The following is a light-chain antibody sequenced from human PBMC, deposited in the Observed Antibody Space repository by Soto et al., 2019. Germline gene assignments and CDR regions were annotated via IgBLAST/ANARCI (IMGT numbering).Light chain of an antibody. V-gene: IGKV1-33*01. J-gene: IGKJ5*01. Sequence: DIQITQSPSSLSASLETRVTITCQASQDITNYLNWYQQKPGKAPRLLLYDASSLETGVPSRFSGSGSGTDFTFTISSLQPEDIATYYCQHYDHLPITFGQGTRLEIK. CDR2: DAS. CDR1: QDITNY. CDR3: QHYDHLPIT.